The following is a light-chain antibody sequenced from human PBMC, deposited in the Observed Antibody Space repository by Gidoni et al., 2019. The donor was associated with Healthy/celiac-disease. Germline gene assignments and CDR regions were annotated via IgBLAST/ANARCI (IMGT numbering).Light chain of an antibody. J-gene: IGKJ5*01. V-gene: IGKV3-15*01. CDR1: QSVSSN. CDR2: GAS. Sequence: EIVMTQSPATLSVSPGERATLSCRASQSVSSNLAWYQQKPGQAPRLLIYGASTRAIGIPARFSGSGSGTEFTLTISSLQSEDFAVYYCQQYNNWLSITFGQXTRLEIK. CDR3: QQYNNWLSIT.